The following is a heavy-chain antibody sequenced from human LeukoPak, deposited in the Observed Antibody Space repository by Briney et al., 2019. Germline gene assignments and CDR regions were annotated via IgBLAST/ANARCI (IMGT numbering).Heavy chain of an antibody. V-gene: IGHV1-46*01. CDR3: ARDPHSSSWYYYYYYGMDV. D-gene: IGHD6-13*01. Sequence: ASVTVSFTASGYTFTSYYMHWVRQAPGQGLEWMGIINPSGGSTSYAQKFQGRVTMTRDTSTSTVYMELSSLRSEDTAVYYCARDPHSSSWYYYYYYGMDVWGQGTTVTVSS. CDR1: GYTFTSYY. J-gene: IGHJ6*02. CDR2: INPSGGST.